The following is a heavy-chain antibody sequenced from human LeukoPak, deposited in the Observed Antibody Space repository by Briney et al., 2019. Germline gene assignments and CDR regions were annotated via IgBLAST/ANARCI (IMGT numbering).Heavy chain of an antibody. J-gene: IGHJ6*02. CDR1: GGSISSYH. CDR3: ARVGGSNYYYYGMDV. Sequence: QPSETLSLTCTVSGGSISSYHWSWIRQPPGKGLEWIGYIYYSGSTNYNPSLKSRVTISVDTSKNQFSLKLSSVTAADTAVYYCARVGGSNYYYYGMDVWGQGTTVTVSS. D-gene: IGHD3-10*01. CDR2: IYYSGST. V-gene: IGHV4-59*01.